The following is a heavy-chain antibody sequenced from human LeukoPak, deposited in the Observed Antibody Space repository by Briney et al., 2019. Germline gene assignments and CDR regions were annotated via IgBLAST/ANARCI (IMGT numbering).Heavy chain of an antibody. CDR2: TRNKANSYTT. CDR1: GFTFSDHY. D-gene: IGHD1-26*01. J-gene: IGHJ4*02. Sequence: PGGSLRLSCAASGFTFSDHYMDWVRQAPGKGLEWVGRTRNKANSYTTEYAASVKGRFTISRDDSKNSLYLQINSLKTEDTAVYYCARDSGSSKDYWGQGTLVTVSS. CDR3: ARDSGSSKDY. V-gene: IGHV3-72*01.